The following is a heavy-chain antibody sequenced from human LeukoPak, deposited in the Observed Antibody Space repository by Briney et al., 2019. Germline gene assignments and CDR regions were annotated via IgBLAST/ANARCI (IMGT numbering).Heavy chain of an antibody. V-gene: IGHV1-2*04. CDR3: ARDRVGQQLVNWSDYYGMDV. Sequence: ASVKVSCKASGYTFTGCYMHWVRQAPGQGLEWMGWINPNSGGTNYAQKFQGWVTMTRDTSISTAYMELSRLRSDDTAVYYCARDRVGQQLVNWSDYYGMDVWGQGTTVTVSS. D-gene: IGHD6-13*01. J-gene: IGHJ6*02. CDR2: INPNSGGT. CDR1: GYTFTGCY.